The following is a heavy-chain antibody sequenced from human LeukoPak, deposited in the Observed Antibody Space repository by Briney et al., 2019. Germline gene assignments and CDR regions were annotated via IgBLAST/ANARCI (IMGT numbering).Heavy chain of an antibody. CDR2: ISSSSSTI. V-gene: IGHV3-48*01. D-gene: IGHD3-22*01. J-gene: IGHJ4*02. CDR1: GFTFSSYS. CDR3: ARKGPINSGLTDY. Sequence: GRSLRLSCAASGFTFSSYSMNWVRQAPGKGLEWVSYISSSSSTIYYADSVKGRFTISRDNAKNSLYLQMNSLRAEDTAVYYCARKGPINSGLTDYWGQGTLVTVSS.